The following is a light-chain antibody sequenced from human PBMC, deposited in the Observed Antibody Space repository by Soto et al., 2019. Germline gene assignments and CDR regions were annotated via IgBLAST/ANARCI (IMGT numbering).Light chain of an antibody. J-gene: IGKJ4*01. V-gene: IGKV3-11*01. CDR3: QQRSDWPLT. CDR1: QPLSSM. Sequence: DIELTQSPATLSLSPGERATLSCRVSQPLSSMLAWYQQKPGQAPRLLIYDASKKAPGIPGRFSGSGSATDFTLTISSLEPEDFAVYYCQQRSDWPLTFGGGTKVDIK. CDR2: DAS.